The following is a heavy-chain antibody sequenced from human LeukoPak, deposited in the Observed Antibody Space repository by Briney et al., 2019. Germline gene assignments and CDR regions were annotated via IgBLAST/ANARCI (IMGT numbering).Heavy chain of an antibody. J-gene: IGHJ5*02. V-gene: IGHV3-33*01. CDR1: GSTFSVYG. CDR2: IYYDGSIE. CDR3: ARDGSTNYQNWFDP. Sequence: PGGSLRLSCAATGSTFSVYGMHWVRQAPGKGLEWVAFIYYDGSIEYYVDPVKGRFTISRDNSKNTLFLQLNNLRAEDTAVYYCARDGSTNYQNWFDPWGQGTLVTVSS. D-gene: IGHD2-8*01.